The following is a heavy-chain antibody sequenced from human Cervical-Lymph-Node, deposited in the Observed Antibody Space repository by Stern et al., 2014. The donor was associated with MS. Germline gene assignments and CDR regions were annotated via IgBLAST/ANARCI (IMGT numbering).Heavy chain of an antibody. CDR3: ARQPDYSDFLDF. CDR2: INGGPGTT. J-gene: IGHJ4*02. Sequence: VQLVQSGAEVKKPGASMTISCKTSGYNFIDHAIHWVRQAPGQRLEWMGFINGGPGTTKYSQKFQGRVSFTRDKAASAAYMDLSSLSPDDTAVYYCARQPDYSDFLDFWGQGTLVTVSS. D-gene: IGHD4-11*01. V-gene: IGHV1-3*01. CDR1: GYNFIDHA.